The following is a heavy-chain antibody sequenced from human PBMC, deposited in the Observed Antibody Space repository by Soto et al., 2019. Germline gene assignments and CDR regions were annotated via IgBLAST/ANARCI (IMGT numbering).Heavy chain of an antibody. Sequence: EVQLLESGGGLVQPGGSLRLSCGVSGFTFSNYAMSWVRQAPGKGLEWVSAINIGGDTTYYADSVKGRFTMSRDNSKNTLYLQMNSLRAEDTAVYYCAKLSVTQMPYYYYGLDVWGQGTTVTVSS. J-gene: IGHJ6*02. CDR1: GFTFSNYA. V-gene: IGHV3-23*01. CDR3: AKLSVTQMPYYYYGLDV. CDR2: INIGGDTT. D-gene: IGHD4-17*01.